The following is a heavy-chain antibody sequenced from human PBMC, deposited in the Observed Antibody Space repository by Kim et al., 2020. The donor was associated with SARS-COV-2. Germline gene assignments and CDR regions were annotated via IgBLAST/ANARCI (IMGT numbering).Heavy chain of an antibody. D-gene: IGHD5-18*01. J-gene: IGHJ4*02. V-gene: IGHV1-3*01. Sequence: SQKFQGRVTMTRDTSASTAYMELSSLRSEDTAVYYCARDGDTAMVTGLDYWGQGTLVTVSS. CDR3: ARDGDTAMVTGLDY.